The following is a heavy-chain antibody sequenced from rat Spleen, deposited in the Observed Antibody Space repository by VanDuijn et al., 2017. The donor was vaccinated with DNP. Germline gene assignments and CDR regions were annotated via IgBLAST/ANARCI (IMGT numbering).Heavy chain of an antibody. CDR1: GFSLTDYS. CDR2: ISSGGST. D-gene: IGHD1-6*01. CDR3: ARVLRLYGAMDA. Sequence: QVQLKESGPGMVQPSQTLSLTCTVSGFSLTDYSVHWVRQPPGKVLEWIAAISSGGSTYYNSALKSRLSISRDTSKSQVFLKMNSVQTEDTAMYFCARVLRLYGAMDAWGQGTSVTSPQ. J-gene: IGHJ4*01. V-gene: IGHV2-6*01.